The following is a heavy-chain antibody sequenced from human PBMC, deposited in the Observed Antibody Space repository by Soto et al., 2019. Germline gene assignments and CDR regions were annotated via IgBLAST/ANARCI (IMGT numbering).Heavy chain of an antibody. CDR2: IYYSGST. CDR3: ARHGMGGSGSYYYNYYYYYYMDV. CDR1: GGSISSYY. D-gene: IGHD3-10*01. Sequence: SETLSLTCTVSGGSISSYYWGWIRQPPGKGLEWIGSIYYSGSTYYNPSLKSRVTISVDTSKNQFSLKLSSVTAADTAVYYCARHGMGGSGSYYYNYYYYYYMDVWGKGTTVTVSS. J-gene: IGHJ6*03. V-gene: IGHV4-39*01.